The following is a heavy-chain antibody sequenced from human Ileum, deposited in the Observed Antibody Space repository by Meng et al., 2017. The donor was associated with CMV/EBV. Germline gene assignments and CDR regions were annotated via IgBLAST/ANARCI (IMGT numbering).Heavy chain of an antibody. CDR1: GFTFSGDG. CDR2: MNSNDRST. Sequence: GSGFTFSGDGMQWVRQARGKGLVWVALMNSNDRSTTYADSVKGQFTISRDNAENTQYLQMNYLRVDDTAVYYCGSCYGSSWRLVDDWGQGSLVTVSS. V-gene: IGHV3-74*03. CDR3: GSCYGSSWRLVDD. D-gene: IGHD2-2*01. J-gene: IGHJ4*02.